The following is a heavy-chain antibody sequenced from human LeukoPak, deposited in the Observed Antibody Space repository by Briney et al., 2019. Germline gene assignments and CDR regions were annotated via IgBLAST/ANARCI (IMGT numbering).Heavy chain of an antibody. CDR3: ARGRDGYKPLDY. CDR2: MWYDGSYA. Sequence: GGSLRLSCAASGFTFSNHVMHWARQVPGKGLEWVALMWYDGSYAYHADSVKGRFTISRDNSKDTLYLQMNSLRAEDTAMYYCARGRDGYKPLDYWGQGTLVTVSS. J-gene: IGHJ4*02. D-gene: IGHD5-24*01. V-gene: IGHV3-33*01. CDR1: GFTFSNHV.